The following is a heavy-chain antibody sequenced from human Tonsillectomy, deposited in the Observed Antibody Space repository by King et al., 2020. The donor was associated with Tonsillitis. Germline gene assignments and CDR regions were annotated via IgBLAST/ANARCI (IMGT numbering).Heavy chain of an antibody. CDR1: GFTFDDYA. Sequence: VQLVESGGGLVQPGRSLRLSCAASGFTFDDYAMHWVRQAPGKGLEWVSGISRNSGSIGYADSVKGRFTISRENAKNSLYLQMNSLRAEDTALYYCAKAKDGYNSYYFDYWGQGTLVTVSS. CDR2: ISRNSGSI. CDR3: AKAKDGYNSYYFDY. J-gene: IGHJ4*02. V-gene: IGHV3-9*01. D-gene: IGHD5-24*01.